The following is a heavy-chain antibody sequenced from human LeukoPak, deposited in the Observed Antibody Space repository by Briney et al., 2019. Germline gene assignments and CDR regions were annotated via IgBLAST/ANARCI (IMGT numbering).Heavy chain of an antibody. D-gene: IGHD6-19*01. CDR2: INPSGGST. V-gene: IGHV1-46*01. CDR1: GYTFTSYY. Sequence: GASVTVSCTASGYTFTSYYMHWVRQAPGQGLEWMGIINPSGGSTSYAQKFQGRVTMTRDTSTSTVYMELSSLRSEDTAVYYCARDKKQWLVLWETFDYWGQGTLVTVSS. J-gene: IGHJ4*02. CDR3: ARDKKQWLVLWETFDY.